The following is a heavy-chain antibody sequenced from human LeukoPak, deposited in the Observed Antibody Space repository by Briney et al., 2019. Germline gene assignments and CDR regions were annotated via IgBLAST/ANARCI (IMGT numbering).Heavy chain of an antibody. CDR3: AKDADLSGPLSY. Sequence: PGGSLRLSCAAPGFTFSSYSMNWVRQAPGKGLEWVSSISSSSSYIYYADSVKGRFTISRDNAKNPLYLQMNSLRAEDTAVYYCAKDADLSGPLSYWGQGTLVTVSS. CDR2: ISSSSSYI. CDR1: GFTFSSYS. J-gene: IGHJ4*02. V-gene: IGHV3-21*01. D-gene: IGHD2-15*01.